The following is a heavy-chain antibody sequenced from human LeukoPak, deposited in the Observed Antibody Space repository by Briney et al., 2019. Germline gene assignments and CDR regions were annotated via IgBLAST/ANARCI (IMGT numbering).Heavy chain of an antibody. CDR3: ARVASYYDSSGYYLFDY. CDR1: GGTFSSYA. D-gene: IGHD3-22*01. Sequence: ASVKVSCKASGGTFSSYAISWVRQAPGQGLEWMGWISAYNGNTNYAQKLQGRVTMTTDTSTSTAYMELRSLRSDDTAVYYCARVASYYDSSGYYLFDYWGQGTLVTVSS. CDR2: ISAYNGNT. J-gene: IGHJ4*02. V-gene: IGHV1-18*01.